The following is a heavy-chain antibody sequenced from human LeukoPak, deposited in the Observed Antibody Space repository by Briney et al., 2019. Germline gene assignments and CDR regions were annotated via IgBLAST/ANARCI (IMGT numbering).Heavy chain of an antibody. V-gene: IGHV3-7*01. Sequence: EGSLRLSCAASGFTFSSYWMSWVRQAPGKGLEWVANIKQDGSEKYYVDSVKGRFTISRDNAKNSLYLQMNSLRAEDTAVYYCARYIVVVPAAMVYFDYWGQGTLVTVSS. CDR2: IKQDGSEK. D-gene: IGHD2-2*01. CDR1: GFTFSSYW. CDR3: ARYIVVVPAAMVYFDY. J-gene: IGHJ4*02.